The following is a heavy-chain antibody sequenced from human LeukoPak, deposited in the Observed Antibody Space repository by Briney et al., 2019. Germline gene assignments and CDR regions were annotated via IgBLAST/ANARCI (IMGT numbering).Heavy chain of an antibody. J-gene: IGHJ4*02. CDR3: ARGGGGWDDLDY. Sequence: ASVKVSCKASGYTFTSYDINWVRQATGQGLEWMGWMNPNSGNTGYAQKFQGRVTITRNTSISTAYMELSTLRSEDTAVYYCARGGGGWDDLDYWGQGTLVTVSS. D-gene: IGHD6-19*01. V-gene: IGHV1-8*03. CDR1: GYTFTSYD. CDR2: MNPNSGNT.